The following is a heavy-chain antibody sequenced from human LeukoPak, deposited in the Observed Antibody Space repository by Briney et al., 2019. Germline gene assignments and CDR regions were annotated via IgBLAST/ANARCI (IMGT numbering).Heavy chain of an antibody. CDR3: ARRYYYNLGSFPFDF. CDR2: IHNSGTT. V-gene: IGHV4-34*01. J-gene: IGHJ4*02. Sequence: SETLSLTCAVSGGPFSGYFWSWIRQPPGKGLECIGEIHNSGTTNYNPSLNSRVTISEDTSKNQFYLNLSSVTAADTAVYYCARRYYYNLGSFPFDFWAQGTLVTVSS. D-gene: IGHD3-10*01. CDR1: GGPFSGYF.